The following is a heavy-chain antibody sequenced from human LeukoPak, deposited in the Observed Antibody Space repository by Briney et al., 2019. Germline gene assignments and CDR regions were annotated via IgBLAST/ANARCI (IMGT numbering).Heavy chain of an antibody. D-gene: IGHD3-10*01. CDR1: GCTFSSYA. CDR2: IIPIFGTP. J-gene: IGHJ4*02. Sequence: GASVKVSCKASGCTFSSYAINWVRQAPGQGLEWMGWIIPIFGTPNYAQKFQARVTITADESTSTAYMELSSLRSEDTAVYYCATTPGKLWFGELSRWGQGTRVTVSS. V-gene: IGHV1-69*13. CDR3: ATTPGKLWFGELSR.